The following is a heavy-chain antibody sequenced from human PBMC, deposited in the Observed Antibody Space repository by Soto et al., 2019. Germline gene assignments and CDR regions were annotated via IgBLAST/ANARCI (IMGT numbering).Heavy chain of an antibody. V-gene: IGHV4-34*01. J-gene: IGHJ5*02. Sequence: QVQLQQWGAGLLKPSETLSLTCAVYGGSFSGYYWSWIRQPPGKGLESIGEINHSGSTNYNPSLKSRVTISVDTSKNQFSLKLSSVTAADTAVYYCARGGWGYQLPYKPRLRWFDPWGQGTLVTVSS. CDR3: ARGGWGYQLPYKPRLRWFDP. CDR1: GGSFSGYY. D-gene: IGHD2-2*01. CDR2: INHSGST.